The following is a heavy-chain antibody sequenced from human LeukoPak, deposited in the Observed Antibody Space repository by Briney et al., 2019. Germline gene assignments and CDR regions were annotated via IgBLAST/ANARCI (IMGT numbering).Heavy chain of an antibody. J-gene: IGHJ4*02. CDR1: GFTFSSYA. CDR3: ARDGYNYGTFDY. CDR2: ISSSGSTK. D-gene: IGHD5-18*01. V-gene: IGHV3-48*03. Sequence: GGSLRLSCAASGFTFSSYAMNWVRQAPGKGLEWVSYISSSGSTKYYADSVKGRFTISRDNGKNSLYLQMNSLRAEDTAVYYCARDGYNYGTFDYWGQGTLVTVSS.